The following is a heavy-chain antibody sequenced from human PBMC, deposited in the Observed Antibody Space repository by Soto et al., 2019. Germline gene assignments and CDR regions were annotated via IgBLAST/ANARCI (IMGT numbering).Heavy chain of an antibody. CDR3: ARDGDGYNT. J-gene: IGHJ4*02. Sequence: QVQLQESGPGLVKPSETLSLTCSVSGGSVTSGSYYWSWIRQPPGKGLEWIGYIYSSGGTSYNPSLKSRVNISVDTSKNQFSLKLTSVTAADTAVYYCARDGDGYNTWGQGTLVTVSS. V-gene: IGHV4-61*01. CDR2: IYSSGGT. D-gene: IGHD5-12*01. CDR1: GGSVTSGSYY.